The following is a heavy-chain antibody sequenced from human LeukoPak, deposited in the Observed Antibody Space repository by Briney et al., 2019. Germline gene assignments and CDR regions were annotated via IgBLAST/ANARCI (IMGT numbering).Heavy chain of an antibody. Sequence: GGSLRLSCAASGFTFNSYAMNWVRQAPGKGLEWVSTISSSGNNTYYADSVKGRFTISRDNAKNSLYLQMNSLRAEDTAVYYCARVRAYSSGWYVKGYFDYWGQGTLVTVSS. D-gene: IGHD6-19*01. CDR3: ARVRAYSSGWYVKGYFDY. J-gene: IGHJ4*02. CDR1: GFTFNSYA. CDR2: ISSSGNNT. V-gene: IGHV3-21*01.